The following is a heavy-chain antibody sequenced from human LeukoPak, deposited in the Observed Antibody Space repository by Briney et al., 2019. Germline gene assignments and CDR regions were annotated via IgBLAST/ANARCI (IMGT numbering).Heavy chain of an antibody. V-gene: IGHV1-69*13. CDR1: GGTFSSYA. D-gene: IGHD6-25*01. Sequence: ASVKVSCKASGGTFSSYAISWVRQAPGQGLEWMGGIIPIFGTANYAQKFQGRVTITADESTSTAYMELSSPRSEDTAVYYCARQAKSGRPPFDYWGQGTLVTVSS. CDR3: ARQAKSGRPPFDY. CDR2: IIPIFGTA. J-gene: IGHJ4*02.